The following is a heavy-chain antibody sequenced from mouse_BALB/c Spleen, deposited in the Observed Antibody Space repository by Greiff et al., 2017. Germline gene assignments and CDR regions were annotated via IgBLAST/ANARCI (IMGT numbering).Heavy chain of an antibody. Sequence: EVKLQESGGGLVQPGGSLKLSCAASGFTFSSYIMSWVRQTPEKRLEWVAYISNGGGSTDYPDTVKGRFTISRDNAKNTLYLQMSRLKSEDTAMYYCARIDDYGSSYDYAMDYWGQGTSVTVSS. CDR1: GFTFSSYI. D-gene: IGHD1-1*01. CDR3: ARIDDYGSSYDYAMDY. CDR2: ISNGGGST. J-gene: IGHJ4*01. V-gene: IGHV5-12-2*01.